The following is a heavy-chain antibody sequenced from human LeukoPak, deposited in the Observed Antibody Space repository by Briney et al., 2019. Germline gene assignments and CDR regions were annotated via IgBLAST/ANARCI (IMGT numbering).Heavy chain of an antibody. CDR2: ISYDGTNK. CDR1: GFTFSSFV. J-gene: IGHJ4*02. CDR3: AKGGYCSSTSCSWGYYFEY. Sequence: GRSLRLSCAASGFTFSSFVMHWVRQAPGEGLEWVAVISYDGTNKYYADSVKGRFTISRDNSKNTLYLQMNSLRAEDTAVYYCAKGGYCSSTSCSWGYYFEYWGQGTLVSVSS. V-gene: IGHV3-30-3*01. D-gene: IGHD2-2*01.